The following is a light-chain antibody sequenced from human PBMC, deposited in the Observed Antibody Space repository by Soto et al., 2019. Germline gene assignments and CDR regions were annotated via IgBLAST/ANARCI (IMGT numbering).Light chain of an antibody. Sequence: QTVVTQEPSLSVSPGGTVTLTCGLSSGPVFTSSYPNWYQQTPGQAPRTLIFNTNTRSSGVPDRFSGSILGDKAALTITGAQADDDSYYYCLLYLGGCIWVFGGGTKLTVL. J-gene: IGLJ3*02. CDR3: LLYLGGCIWV. CDR1: SGPVFTSSY. V-gene: IGLV8-61*01. CDR2: NTN.